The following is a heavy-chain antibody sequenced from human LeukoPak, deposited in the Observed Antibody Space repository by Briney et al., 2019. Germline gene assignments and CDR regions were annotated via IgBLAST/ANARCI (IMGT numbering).Heavy chain of an antibody. CDR2: INPNSGGT. V-gene: IGHV1-2*06. D-gene: IGHD6-19*01. CDR3: ARGRIAVAGTKNFFDY. Sequence: ASVKVSCKASGYTFTGYYMHWVRQAPGQGLEWMGRINPNSGGTNYAQKLQGRVTMTTDTSASTAYMELRSLRSDDTAVYYCARGRIAVAGTKNFFDYWGQGTLVTVSS. CDR1: GYTFTGYY. J-gene: IGHJ4*02.